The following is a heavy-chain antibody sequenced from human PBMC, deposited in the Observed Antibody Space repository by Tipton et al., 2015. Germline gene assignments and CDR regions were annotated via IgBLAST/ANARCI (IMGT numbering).Heavy chain of an antibody. D-gene: IGHD1-26*01. Sequence: SLRLSCAASGFSFSDYAMSWVRQAPGQGLEWVSLIFSGDNTYADFVKGRFSMSRDNSKNTLYLQMYRLRVEDTAVYYCARGWEGAYDVWGQGTMVTVSS. CDR2: IFSGDNT. CDR3: ARGWEGAYDV. CDR1: GFSFSDYA. J-gene: IGHJ3*01. V-gene: IGHV3-53*01.